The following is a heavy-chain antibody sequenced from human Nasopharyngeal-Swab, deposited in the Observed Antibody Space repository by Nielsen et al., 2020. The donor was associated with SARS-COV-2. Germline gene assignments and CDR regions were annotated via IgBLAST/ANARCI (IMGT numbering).Heavy chain of an antibody. D-gene: IGHD1-26*01. J-gene: IGHJ4*02. CDR3: VRGQSDSAEPHF. CDR2: ISPDGGQK. Sequence: GESLKISCAGSGFTFSSKWMNWARQAPGKGLEWVANISPDGGQKCYADSVKGRFTISRDNAKNSLYLQMDSLRAEDTAVYFCVRGQSDSAEPHFWGQGTLVTVSS. V-gene: IGHV3-7*04. CDR1: GFTFSSKW.